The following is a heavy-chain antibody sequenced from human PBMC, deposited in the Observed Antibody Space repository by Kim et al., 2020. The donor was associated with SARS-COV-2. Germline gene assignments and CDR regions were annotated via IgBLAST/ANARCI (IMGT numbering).Heavy chain of an antibody. D-gene: IGHD3-9*01. CDR2: MHHSGTT. V-gene: IGHV4-39*02. CDR1: DDSITCNSYY. J-gene: IGHJ4*02. CDR3: ARRQLVIPGIIDY. Sequence: SETLSLTCSVSDDSITCNSYYWGWIRQPPGKGLEWIVSMHHSGTTYHNPSLKSRVTMSIDTSKNHFYLRLSSATAGDTVMYYCARRQLVIPGIIDYWGQSALVIVSS.